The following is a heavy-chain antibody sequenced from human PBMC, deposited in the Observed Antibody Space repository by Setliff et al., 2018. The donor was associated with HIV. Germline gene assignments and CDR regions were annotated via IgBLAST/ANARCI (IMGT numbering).Heavy chain of an antibody. D-gene: IGHD3-22*01. CDR2: ISAYKGNT. V-gene: IGHV1-18*04. J-gene: IGHJ3*01. CDR3: AKADCTSSSCYSPFNA. Sequence: ASVKVSCKAAGYNFLIYGFSWVRQAPGQGFQWMGWISAYKGNTIYAQNLQGRVTMTTDTSTSTVYMELRSLTSDDTAVYYCAKADCTSSSCYSPFNAWGPGTMVTVSS. CDR1: GYNFLIYG.